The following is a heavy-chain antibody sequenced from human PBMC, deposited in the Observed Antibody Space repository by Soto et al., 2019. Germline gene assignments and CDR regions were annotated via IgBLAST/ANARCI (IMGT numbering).Heavy chain of an antibody. CDR1: GGSISSFY. CDR3: ARHDGFSSGWIFDY. Sequence: SETLSLTCTVSGGSISSFYWSWIRQPPGKGLEWIGNIYYSGSTNYNPSLKSRVTISVDTSNNQLSLKLSSVTAADTAVYYCARHDGFSSGWIFDYWGHGTLVTVSS. CDR2: IYYSGST. V-gene: IGHV4-59*08. D-gene: IGHD6-19*01. J-gene: IGHJ4*01.